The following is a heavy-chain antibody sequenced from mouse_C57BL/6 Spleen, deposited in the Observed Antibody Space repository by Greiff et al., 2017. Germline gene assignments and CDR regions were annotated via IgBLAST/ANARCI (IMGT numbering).Heavy chain of an antibody. CDR2: INPGSGGT. CDR1: GYAFTNYL. J-gene: IGHJ3*01. CDR3: ARKGDYDGFAY. V-gene: IGHV1-54*01. Sequence: QVQLQQSGAELVRPGTSVKVSCKASGYAFTNYLIEWVKQRPGQGLEWIGVINPGSGGTNYNEKFKGKATLTADKSSSTASMQLSSLTSEDSAVYFCARKGDYDGFAYWGQGTLVTVSA. D-gene: IGHD2-4*01.